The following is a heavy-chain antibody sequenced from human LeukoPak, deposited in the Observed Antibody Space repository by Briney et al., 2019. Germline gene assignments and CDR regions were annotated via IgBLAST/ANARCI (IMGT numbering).Heavy chain of an antibody. CDR3: ASVQLWSYYMDV. D-gene: IGHD5-18*01. J-gene: IGHJ6*03. Sequence: SETLSLTCTVSGGSISSYYWSWIRQPPGKGLEWIGYIYYSGSTNYIPSLKSRVTISVDTSKNQFSLKLSSVTAADTAVYYCASVQLWSYYMDVWGKGTTVTVSS. CDR1: GGSISSYY. V-gene: IGHV4-59*01. CDR2: IYYSGST.